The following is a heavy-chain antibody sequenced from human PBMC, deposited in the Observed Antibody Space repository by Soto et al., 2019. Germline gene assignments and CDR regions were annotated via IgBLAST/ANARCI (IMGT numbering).Heavy chain of an antibody. CDR1: GFTFDDYA. V-gene: IGHV3-9*01. CDR2: INWNSGSI. Sequence: EVQLVESGGGLVQPGRSLRLSCAASGFTFDDYAMHWVRQVPGKGLEWVSGINWNSGSIGYGDSVKGRIAISRDNAKNSLHLQMNSLSAEDTAFYYCVKDESINWYSGHFRHWGQGTLVTVPS. CDR3: VKDESINWYSGHFRH. D-gene: IGHD6-13*01. J-gene: IGHJ1*01.